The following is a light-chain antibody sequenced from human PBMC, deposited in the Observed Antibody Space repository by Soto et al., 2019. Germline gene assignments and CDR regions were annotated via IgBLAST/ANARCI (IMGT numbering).Light chain of an antibody. CDR2: DAS. CDR3: QQYGWLPFT. V-gene: IGKV3-20*01. CDR1: QSLTRNF. J-gene: IGKJ4*01. Sequence: EILLTQSPVTLSLSPGDRATLSCRASQSLTRNFLAWYQQRPGQTPRLLIYDASSRATDVPDRFSGSGSGTDFTLTISRLEPEDFAVYFCQQYGWLPFTFGAGTKVEI.